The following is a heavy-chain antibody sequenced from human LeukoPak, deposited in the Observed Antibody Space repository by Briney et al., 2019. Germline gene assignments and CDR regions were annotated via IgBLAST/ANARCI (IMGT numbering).Heavy chain of an antibody. CDR1: GDSVSSNSAA. J-gene: IGHJ4*02. CDR3: ARSSGWIDY. V-gene: IGHV6-1*01. D-gene: IGHD6-19*01. Sequence: SQTLSLTCAISGDSVSSNSAARHWIRQSPSRGLEWLGRTYYRSKWYNHYAVSVKSRITINPDTSKNQFSLQLNSVTPEDTAVYYCARSSGWIDYWGQGTLVTVSS. CDR2: TYYRSKWYN.